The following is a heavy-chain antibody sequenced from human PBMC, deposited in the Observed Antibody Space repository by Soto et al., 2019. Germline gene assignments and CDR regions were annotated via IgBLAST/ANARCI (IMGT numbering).Heavy chain of an antibody. CDR2: IIDSGGST. J-gene: IGHJ6*02. D-gene: IGHD1-26*01. CDR3: GKGRSYYYYYGVDV. Sequence: PVGSLRRSCEASGFTFSKSSMGWVRQAPGKGLEWVSDIIDSGGSTYYADAVKGRFTISRDNSKSTLYLQMNSLRAEDTAVYYCGKGRSYYYYYGVDVWGQGTTVTGSS. CDR1: GFTFSKSS. V-gene: IGHV3-23*01.